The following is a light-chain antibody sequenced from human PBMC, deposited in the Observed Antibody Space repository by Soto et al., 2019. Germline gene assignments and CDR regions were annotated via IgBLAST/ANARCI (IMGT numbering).Light chain of an antibody. J-gene: IGKJ5*01. CDR1: HSVSSSY. V-gene: IGKV3-20*01. CDR2: GAS. CDR3: QQYGGSPPIT. Sequence: EIVLTQSPGTLSLSPGQRATLSCRASHSVSSSYLAWYQQKPGQAPRLLIYGASSRATGIPDRFRGSGSGTDFPRSISRLEPEDFAVYYCQQYGGSPPITFGQGTRLEIK.